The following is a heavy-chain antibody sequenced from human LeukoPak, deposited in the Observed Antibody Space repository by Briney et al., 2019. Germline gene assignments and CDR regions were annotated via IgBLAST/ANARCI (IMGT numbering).Heavy chain of an antibody. V-gene: IGHV3-73*01. CDR3: ARYSYGLRSFDY. Sequence: GGSLRLSCAASGFTFSGSAMHWVRQASGKGLEWVGRIRSKANSYATAYAASVKGRFTISRDDSKNTAYLQMNSLRAEDTAVYYCARYSYGLRSFDYWGQGTLVTVSS. J-gene: IGHJ4*02. CDR2: IRSKANSYAT. D-gene: IGHD5-18*01. CDR1: GFTFSGSA.